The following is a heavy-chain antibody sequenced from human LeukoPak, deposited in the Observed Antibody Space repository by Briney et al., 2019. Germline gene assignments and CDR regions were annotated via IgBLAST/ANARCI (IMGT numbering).Heavy chain of an antibody. J-gene: IGHJ6*03. Sequence: GGSLRLSCAASGFTFSSYGMHWVRQAPGKGLEWVAVIWYDGSNKYYAASVKGRFTISRDNTKNMLYLQMNSRRAEDTVVYYCAKGALNYYYYLDVWGKGTTVTVSS. V-gene: IGHV3-30*02. CDR1: GFTFSSYG. CDR2: IWYDGSNK. CDR3: AKGALNYYYYLDV.